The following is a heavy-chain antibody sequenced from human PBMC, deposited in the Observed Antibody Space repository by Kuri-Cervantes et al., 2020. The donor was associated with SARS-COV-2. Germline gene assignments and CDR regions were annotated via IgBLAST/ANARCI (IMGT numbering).Heavy chain of an antibody. V-gene: IGHV4-39*07. Sequence: SETLSLTCTVSGGSISSSSYYWGWIRQPPGKGLEWIGSIYYSGSTNYKPSLKSRVTMSVDTSKNQFSLKLSSVTAADTAVYYCARDAYSSSSMYYFDYWGQGTLVTVSS. J-gene: IGHJ4*02. CDR1: GGSISSSSYY. CDR2: IYYSGST. CDR3: ARDAYSSSSMYYFDY. D-gene: IGHD6-6*01.